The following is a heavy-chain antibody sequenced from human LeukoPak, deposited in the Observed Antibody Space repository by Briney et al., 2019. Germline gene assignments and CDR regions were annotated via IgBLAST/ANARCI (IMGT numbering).Heavy chain of an antibody. Sequence: SETLSLTCTVSGGSISSYYWSWIRQPPGKGLEWIGYIYYSGSTNYNPSLKSRVTISVDTSKNQFSLKLRSVTAADTAVYYCARGYCRSTSCFYWYFDLWGRGTLVTVSS. V-gene: IGHV4-59*01. CDR2: IYYSGST. J-gene: IGHJ2*01. CDR1: GGSISSYY. D-gene: IGHD2-2*01. CDR3: ARGYCRSTSCFYWYFDL.